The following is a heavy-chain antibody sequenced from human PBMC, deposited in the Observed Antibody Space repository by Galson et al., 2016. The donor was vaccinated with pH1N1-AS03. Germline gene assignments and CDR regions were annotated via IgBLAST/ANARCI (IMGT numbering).Heavy chain of an antibody. V-gene: IGHV1-18*01. CDR2: ISVYTGKT. J-gene: IGHJ4*02. CDR3: ARGGDSSDI. D-gene: IGHD2-21*01. CDR1: GYIFTTYG. Sequence: VKVSCKASGYIFTTYGIKWVRQAPGQGLEWMGWISVYTGKTHYAQNLQDRVTMTRDTSTSTAYMELRSLRSDATAVYYCARGGDSSDIWGQGTLVTVSS.